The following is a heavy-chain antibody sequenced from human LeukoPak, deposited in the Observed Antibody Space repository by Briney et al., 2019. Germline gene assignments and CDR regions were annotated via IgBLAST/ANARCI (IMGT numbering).Heavy chain of an antibody. CDR1: GGSISSGGYY. CDR2: ICYSGIA. V-gene: IGHV4-31*03. J-gene: IGHJ4*02. Sequence: SETLSLTCTVSGGSISSGGYYWSWIRQHPGKGLEWIGCICYSGIAYYNPSLKSRVIVSVDTSRNQFSLDLSSVTAADTALYYCARVLYDYYFDFWGQGTLVTVSS. D-gene: IGHD2/OR15-2a*01. CDR3: ARVLYDYYFDF.